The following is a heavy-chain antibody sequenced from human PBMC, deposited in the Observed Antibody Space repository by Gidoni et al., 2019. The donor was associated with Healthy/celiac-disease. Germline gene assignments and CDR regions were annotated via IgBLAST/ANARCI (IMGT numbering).Heavy chain of an antibody. CDR2: IYPGDSDT. D-gene: IGHD3-22*01. V-gene: IGHV5-51*01. Sequence: EVQLVQSGAEVKKPGESLKISCKGSGYSFTSYWIGWVRQMPGKGLEWMGIIYPGDSDTRYSPSFQGQVTISADKSISTAYLQWSSLKASDTAMYYCARRSAQYYYDSSGSHSNFDYWGQGTLVTVSS. J-gene: IGHJ4*02. CDR3: ARRSAQYYYDSSGSHSNFDY. CDR1: GYSFTSYW.